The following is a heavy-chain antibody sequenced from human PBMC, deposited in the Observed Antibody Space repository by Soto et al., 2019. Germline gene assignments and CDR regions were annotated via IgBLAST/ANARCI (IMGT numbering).Heavy chain of an antibody. J-gene: IGHJ4*02. D-gene: IGHD3-9*01. V-gene: IGHV1-3*01. Sequence: AASVKVSSTASGYTFTSYAMHWVRKAPGQRLEWMGWINAGNGNTKYSQKFQGRVTITRDTSASTAYMELSSLRSEDTAVYYCARDLLRYFDWPQTEYWGQGTLVTVSS. CDR3: ARDLLRYFDWPQTEY. CDR2: INAGNGNT. CDR1: GYTFTSYA.